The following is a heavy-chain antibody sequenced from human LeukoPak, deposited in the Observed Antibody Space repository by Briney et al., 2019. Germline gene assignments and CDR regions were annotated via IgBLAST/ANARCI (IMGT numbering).Heavy chain of an antibody. V-gene: IGHV4-34*03. D-gene: IGHD6-19*01. J-gene: IGHJ2*01. CDR2: INHSGST. CDR3: WCQWKQWLNLDL. CDR1: GGSFSGYY. Sequence: SETLSLTCAVYGGSFSGYYWSWVRQPPGKGLEWIGEINHSGSTNYNPSLKSRVTISVDTSKNQFSLKLTSVTAADTAVYYCWCQWKQWLNLDLGGRGTLLTVS.